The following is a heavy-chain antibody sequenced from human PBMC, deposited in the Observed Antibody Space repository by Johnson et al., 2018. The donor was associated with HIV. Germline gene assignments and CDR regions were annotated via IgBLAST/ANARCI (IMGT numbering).Heavy chain of an antibody. D-gene: IGHD2-21*01. V-gene: IGHV3-33*08. Sequence: QVQLVESGGGVVQPGRSLRLSCAASAFTFRSYGMHWVRQAPGKGLEWVAVIWYDGNNKYYADSVTGRFTISRDNSKNTLYLQMNSLRTEDTAVYYCARVTRDCGGDCYLDAFDIWGQGTMVTVSS. CDR2: IWYDGNNK. CDR3: ARVTRDCGGDCYLDAFDI. CDR1: AFTFRSYG. J-gene: IGHJ3*02.